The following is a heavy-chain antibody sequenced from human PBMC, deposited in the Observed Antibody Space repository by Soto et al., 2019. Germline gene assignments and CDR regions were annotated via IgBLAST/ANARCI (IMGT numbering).Heavy chain of an antibody. D-gene: IGHD2-15*01. CDR3: ARVEGVVVVAATPLDSYYYGMDV. Sequence: GASVKVSCKASGYTFTSYYMHWVRQAPGQGLEWMGIINPSGGSTSYAQKFQGRVTMTRDTSTSTVYMELSSLRSEDTAVYYCARVEGVVVVAATPLDSYYYGMDVWGQGTTVTVSS. CDR1: GYTFTSYY. J-gene: IGHJ6*02. CDR2: INPSGGST. V-gene: IGHV1-46*01.